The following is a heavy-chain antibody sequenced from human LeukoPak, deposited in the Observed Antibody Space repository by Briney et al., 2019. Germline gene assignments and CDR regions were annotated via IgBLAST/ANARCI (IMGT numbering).Heavy chain of an antibody. CDR3: ARSLPYGTTWYGRSDF. J-gene: IGHJ4*02. Sequence: GGSLRLSCAASGFTFSSYWMTWVRQAPGKGLEWVANIRQDGDTKYYVDSVKGRFTISRDNAMNSLYLQMNSLRAEDTAIYYCARSLPYGTTWYGRSDFWGQGTLVTVSS. V-gene: IGHV3-7*03. CDR1: GFTFSSYW. D-gene: IGHD6-13*01. CDR2: IRQDGDTK.